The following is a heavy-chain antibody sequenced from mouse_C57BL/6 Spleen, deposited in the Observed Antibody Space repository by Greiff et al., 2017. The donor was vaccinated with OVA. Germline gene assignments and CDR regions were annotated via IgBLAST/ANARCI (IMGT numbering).Heavy chain of an antibody. V-gene: IGHV1-69*01. Sequence: QVQLQQPGAELVMPGASVKLSCKASGYTFTSYWMHWVKQRPGQGLEWIGEIDPSDSYTNYNQKFKGKSTLTVDKSSSTAYMQLSSLTSGDSAVYYCAGGGATVVGEVYYFDDWGQGTTLTVSS. J-gene: IGHJ2*01. D-gene: IGHD1-1*01. CDR2: IDPSDSYT. CDR3: AGGGATVVGEVYYFDD. CDR1: GYTFTSYW.